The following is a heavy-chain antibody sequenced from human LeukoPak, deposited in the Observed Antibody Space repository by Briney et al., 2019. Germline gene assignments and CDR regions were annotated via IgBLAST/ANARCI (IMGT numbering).Heavy chain of an antibody. J-gene: IGHJ4*02. Sequence: GGSLRLSCAASGFTFSSYGMHWVRQAPGKGLEWVAFIRYDGSNKYYADSVKGRFTISRDNSKNTLYLQMNSLRAEDTAVYYCANQKRFGESFDYWGQGTLATVSS. CDR3: ANQKRFGESFDY. D-gene: IGHD3-10*01. CDR2: IRYDGSNK. CDR1: GFTFSSYG. V-gene: IGHV3-30*02.